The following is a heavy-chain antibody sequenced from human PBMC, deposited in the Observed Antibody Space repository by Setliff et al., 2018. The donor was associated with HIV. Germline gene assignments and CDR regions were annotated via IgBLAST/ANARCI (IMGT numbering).Heavy chain of an antibody. CDR1: GYTFTSYA. J-gene: IGHJ5*02. CDR2: INTNTGNP. Sequence: ASVKVSCKASGYTFTSYAMNWVRQAPGQGLEWMGWINTNTGNPTYAQGFTGRFVFSLDTSVSTAYLQISSLKAEDTAVYYCAREPQWRPSLEDWFDPWGQGTLVTVSS. V-gene: IGHV7-4-1*02. CDR3: AREPQWRPSLEDWFDP. D-gene: IGHD2-2*01.